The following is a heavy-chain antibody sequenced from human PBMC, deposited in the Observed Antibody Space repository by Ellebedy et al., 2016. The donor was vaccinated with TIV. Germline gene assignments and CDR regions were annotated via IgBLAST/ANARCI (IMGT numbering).Heavy chain of an antibody. D-gene: IGHD2-15*01. CDR1: GFSFSDSY. J-gene: IGHJ4*02. Sequence: GGSLRLSXAASGFSFSDSYMSWIRQAPGKGLEWVSYISSGGTTIHYADSVKGRFTISRDNAKNSLYLQMNSLRAEGTDTAVYYCVRDKMVDATTGSKFDYWGQGTLVTVSS. CDR3: VRDKMVDATTGSKFDY. CDR2: ISSGGTTI. V-gene: IGHV3-11*04.